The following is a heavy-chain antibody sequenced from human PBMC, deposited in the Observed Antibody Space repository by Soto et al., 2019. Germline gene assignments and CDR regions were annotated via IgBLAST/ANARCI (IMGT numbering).Heavy chain of an antibody. CDR3: ARDGSSSWYNWFDP. CDR2: IYYSGST. D-gene: IGHD6-13*01. Sequence: SETLSLTCTVSGGSISSYYWSWIRQPPGKGLEWIGYIYYSGSTNYNPSLKSRVTIPVDTSKNQFSLKLSSVTAADTAVYYCARDGSSSWYNWFDPWGQGTLVTVSS. CDR1: GGSISSYY. V-gene: IGHV4-59*01. J-gene: IGHJ5*02.